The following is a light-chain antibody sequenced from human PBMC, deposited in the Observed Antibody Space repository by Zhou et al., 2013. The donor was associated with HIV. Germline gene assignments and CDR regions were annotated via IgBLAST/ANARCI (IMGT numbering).Light chain of an antibody. Sequence: EIVMTQSPATLSVSPGERATLSCRASQNLNSNLAWYQQKPGQAPRLLMYGASTRATGIPVRFSGSGSGTEFTLTISSLQSEDFAVYYCQQYNIWPRAFGQGTKVEVK. CDR2: GAS. J-gene: IGKJ1*01. CDR1: QNLNSN. V-gene: IGKV3-15*01. CDR3: QQYNIWPRA.